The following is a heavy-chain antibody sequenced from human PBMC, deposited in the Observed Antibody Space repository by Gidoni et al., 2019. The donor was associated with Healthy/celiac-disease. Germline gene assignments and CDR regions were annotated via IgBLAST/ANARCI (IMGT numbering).Heavy chain of an antibody. J-gene: IGHJ4*02. Sequence: QVQLVQSGAEVKKPGSSVKVSCKASGGTFSSYAISWVRQAPGQGLEWMGGIIPIFGTANYAQKFQGRVTITADKSTITAYMELSSLRSEDTAVYYCARAAPDFWSGYYTYYKFDYWGQGTLVTVSS. CDR3: ARAAPDFWSGYYTYYKFDY. V-gene: IGHV1-69*06. D-gene: IGHD3-3*01. CDR1: GGTFSSYA. CDR2: IIPIFGTA.